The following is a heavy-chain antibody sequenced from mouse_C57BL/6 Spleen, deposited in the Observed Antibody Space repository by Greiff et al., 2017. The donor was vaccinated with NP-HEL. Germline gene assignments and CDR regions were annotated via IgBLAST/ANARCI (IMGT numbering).Heavy chain of an antibody. D-gene: IGHD1-1*01. Sequence: VQLQQSGAELVRPGASVTLSCKASGYTFTDYEMHWVKQTPVHGLEWIGAIDPETGGTAYNQKFKGKAILTADISSSTAYMELRSLTSEDSAVYYCTSSYYGSAYYAMDYWGQGTSVTVSS. J-gene: IGHJ4*01. CDR1: GYTFTDYE. CDR2: IDPETGGT. CDR3: TSSYYGSAYYAMDY. V-gene: IGHV1-15*01.